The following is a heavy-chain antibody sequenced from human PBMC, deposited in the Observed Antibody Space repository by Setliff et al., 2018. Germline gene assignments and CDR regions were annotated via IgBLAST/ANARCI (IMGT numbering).Heavy chain of an antibody. V-gene: IGHV3-23*01. CDR3: ARDSRQWLIPEYFQH. CDR1: GFTFSSYA. CDR2: ISGSGGST. J-gene: IGHJ1*01. D-gene: IGHD6-19*01. Sequence: GSLRLSCAASGFTFSSYAMSWVRQAPGKGLEWVSAISGSGGSTYYADSVKGRFAISRDNSKNTLYLQMNSLRAEDTAVYYCARDSRQWLIPEYFQHWGQGTLVTVSS.